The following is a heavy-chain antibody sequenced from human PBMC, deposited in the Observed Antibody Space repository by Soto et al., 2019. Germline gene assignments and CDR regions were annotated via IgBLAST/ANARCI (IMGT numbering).Heavy chain of an antibody. D-gene: IGHD3-9*01. J-gene: IGHJ4*02. CDR2: ISSSSSYI. Sequence: GGSLRLSCAASGFTFSSYSMNWVRPAPGKGLEWVSSISSSSSYIYYADSVKGRFTISRDNAKNSLYLQMNSLRAEDTAVYYCARDPFNYDILTGPPPNDYWGQGTLVTVSS. CDR1: GFTFSSYS. CDR3: ARDPFNYDILTGPPPNDY. V-gene: IGHV3-21*01.